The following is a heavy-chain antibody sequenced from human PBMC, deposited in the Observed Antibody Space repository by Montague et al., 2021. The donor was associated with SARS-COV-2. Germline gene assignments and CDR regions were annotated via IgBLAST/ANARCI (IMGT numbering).Heavy chain of an antibody. V-gene: IGHV3-23*01. CDR1: VFTFSPYA. Sequence: SLSLSCAASVFTFSPYAMSLVRQAPGKGLEWVSAISGSGDSTYYSDSGKVRFTISRDNSKNTLFLQTNSLRAEDTAVYYCAKDLGGITIFFPWGQGTLVTVSS. J-gene: IGHJ5*02. CDR3: AKDLGGITIFFP. CDR2: ISGSGDST. D-gene: IGHD3-9*01.